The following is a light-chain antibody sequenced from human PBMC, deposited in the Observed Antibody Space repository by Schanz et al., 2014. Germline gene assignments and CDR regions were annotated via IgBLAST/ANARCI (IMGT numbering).Light chain of an antibody. V-gene: IGKV3-20*01. CDR2: GAS. J-gene: IGKJ2*01. CDR3: QHYGGSPYT. Sequence: DIVMTQSPATLSVSPGERATFSCRASQRVNTNFLAWYQQKPGQAPRLLIYGASSRATGIPDRFSGSGSGTDFTLTISRLEPEDFAVYYCQHYGGSPYTFAQGTKLEIK. CDR1: QRVNTNF.